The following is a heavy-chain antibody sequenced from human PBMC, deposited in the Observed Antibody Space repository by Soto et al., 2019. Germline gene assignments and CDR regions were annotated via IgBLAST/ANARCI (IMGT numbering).Heavy chain of an antibody. CDR1: GGTFSSYA. CDR2: IIPIFGTA. Sequence: QVQLVQSGAEVKKPGSSVKVSCKASGGTFSSYAISWVLQAPGQGLEWMGGIIPIFGTANYAQKFQGRVTITADESTSTAYMELSSLRSEDTAVYYCASRPPLDSIAAAGTDYWGQGTLVTVSS. V-gene: IGHV1-69*01. CDR3: ASRPPLDSIAAAGTDY. D-gene: IGHD6-13*01. J-gene: IGHJ4*02.